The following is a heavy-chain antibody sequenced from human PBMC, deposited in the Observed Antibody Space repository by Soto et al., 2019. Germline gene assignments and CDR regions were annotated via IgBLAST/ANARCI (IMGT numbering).Heavy chain of an antibody. CDR1: GFTFSSYG. D-gene: IGHD5-12*01. V-gene: IGHV3-33*01. Sequence: PGGSLRLSCAASGFTFSSYGMHWVRQAPGKGLEWVAVIWYDGSNKYYADSVKGRFTISRDNSKNTLYLQMNSLRAEDTAVYYCARDQFSGDIVAVNSYFDYWGQGTLVTVSS. CDR2: IWYDGSNK. J-gene: IGHJ4*02. CDR3: ARDQFSGDIVAVNSYFDY.